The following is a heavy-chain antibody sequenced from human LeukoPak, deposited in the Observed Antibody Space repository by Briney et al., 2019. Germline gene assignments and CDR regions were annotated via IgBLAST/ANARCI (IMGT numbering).Heavy chain of an antibody. V-gene: IGHV4-34*01. CDR2: INHSGST. CDR1: GGSFSGYY. CDR3: ARRRSWHYYGSGSWYYFDY. D-gene: IGHD3-10*01. J-gene: IGHJ4*02. Sequence: SETLSLTCAVYGGSFSGYYWSWIRQPPGKGLEWIGEINHSGSTNYNPSLKSRVTISVDTSKNQFSLKLSSETAADTAVYYCARRRSWHYYGSGSWYYFDYWGQGTLVTVSS.